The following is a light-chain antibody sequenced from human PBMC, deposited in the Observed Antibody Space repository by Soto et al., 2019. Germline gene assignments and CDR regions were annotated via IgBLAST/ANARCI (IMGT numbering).Light chain of an antibody. V-gene: IGKV3-15*01. CDR3: QQYNNWPPIT. J-gene: IGKJ2*01. CDR2: GAS. CDR1: QSVSSN. Sequence: EIVMTQSPATPSVSPGERATLSCRASQSVSSNLAWYQQKPGQAPRLLIYGASTRATGIPARFSGSGSATNFTLTISSLQSEDFAVYYCQQYNNWPPITFGQGTKLEIK.